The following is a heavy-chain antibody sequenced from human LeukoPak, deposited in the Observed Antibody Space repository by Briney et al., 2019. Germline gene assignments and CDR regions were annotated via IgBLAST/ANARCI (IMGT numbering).Heavy chain of an antibody. D-gene: IGHD2-15*01. CDR2: INSDGSST. Sequence: GGSLRLSCAASGFTFSSYWMHWVRQAPGKGLVWVSRINSDGSSTSYADSVKGRFTISRDNAKNTLYLQMNSLRAEDTALYFCARDRRYCSGGSCYFDYFFDYWGQGTLVTVSS. J-gene: IGHJ4*02. CDR1: GFTFSSYW. V-gene: IGHV3-74*01. CDR3: ARDRRYCSGGSCYFDYFFDY.